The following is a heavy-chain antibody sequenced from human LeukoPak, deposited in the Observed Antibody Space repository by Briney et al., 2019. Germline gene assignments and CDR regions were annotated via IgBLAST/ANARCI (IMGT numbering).Heavy chain of an antibody. CDR2: INYIRTT. CDR1: GGSIGTYY. J-gene: IGHJ6*02. CDR3: ARSYSSSDHYYYYGMDV. Sequence: KPSETLSLTCTVSGGSIGTYYWNWIRQPPGKGLEWIGYINYIRTTDYNPSLKSRVTISLDTSKNRFSLKLSSVTAADTAMYYCARSYSSSDHYYYYGMDVWGQGTTVTVSS. D-gene: IGHD6-13*01. V-gene: IGHV4-59*08.